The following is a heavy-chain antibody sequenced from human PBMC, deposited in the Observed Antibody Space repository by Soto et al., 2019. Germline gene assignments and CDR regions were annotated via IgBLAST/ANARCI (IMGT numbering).Heavy chain of an antibody. Sequence: EMQVLESGGGLVQPGESLRLSCAASGFTFSSYGMSWVRQAPGKGLEWVSSIGSSGYSTYYADSVKGRFTISRDNSKNTVYLQMNSLRAEDTAVYYCAKVRENYGSDCWGRGTLVTVSS. V-gene: IGHV3-23*01. D-gene: IGHD3-10*01. J-gene: IGHJ4*02. CDR1: GFTFSSYG. CDR3: AKVRENYGSDC. CDR2: IGSSGYST.